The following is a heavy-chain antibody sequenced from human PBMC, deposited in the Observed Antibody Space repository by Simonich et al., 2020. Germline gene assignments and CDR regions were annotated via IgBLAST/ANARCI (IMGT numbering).Heavy chain of an antibody. Sequence: GGGLVKPGGSLRLSCAASGFTFSSYSMNWVRQAPGKGLEWVSSISSSSSYIYYAAAVKGRFTNSRDNAKNSLYLQMNSLRAEDTAVYYCARDTSYYGSGSYYFDYWGQGTLVTVSS. D-gene: IGHD3-10*01. CDR3: ARDTSYYGSGSYYFDY. CDR2: ISSSSSYI. CDR1: GFTFSSYS. V-gene: IGHV3-21*01. J-gene: IGHJ4*02.